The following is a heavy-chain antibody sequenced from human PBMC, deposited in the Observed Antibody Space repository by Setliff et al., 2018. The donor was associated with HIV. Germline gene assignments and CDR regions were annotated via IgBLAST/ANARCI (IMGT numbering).Heavy chain of an antibody. D-gene: IGHD1-26*01. CDR2: ISVHNGNT. J-gene: IGHJ4*02. CDR3: ARGGRGSRLDY. V-gene: IGHV1-18*01. CDR1: GYTFSTYD. Sequence: GASVKVSCKASGYTFSTYDINWVRQAPGQGLEWVGWISVHNGNTDYAQNLQDRVTMTTDISTDTAYMELRSLRSDDTAVYYCARGGRGSRLDYWGQGTLVTVSS.